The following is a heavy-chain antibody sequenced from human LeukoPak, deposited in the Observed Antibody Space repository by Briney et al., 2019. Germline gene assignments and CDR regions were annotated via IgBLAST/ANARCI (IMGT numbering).Heavy chain of an antibody. CDR2: INPNSGGT. CDR1: GYTFTGYY. CDR3: ARADYYDSSGYQHY. J-gene: IGHJ4*02. V-gene: IGHV1-2*02. Sequence: ASVKVSCKASGYTFTGYYMHWVRQAPGQGLEWMGWINPNSGGTNYAQKFQGRVTMTRDTSISTAYMELSRLRSDDTAVYYCARADYYDSSGYQHYWGQGTLVTVSS. D-gene: IGHD3-22*01.